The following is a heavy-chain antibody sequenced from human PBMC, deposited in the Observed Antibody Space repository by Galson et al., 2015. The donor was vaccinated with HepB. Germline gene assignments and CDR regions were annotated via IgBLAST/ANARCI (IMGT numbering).Heavy chain of an antibody. CDR3: ARQLRSFYGMDV. CDR2: INPSDGST. V-gene: IGHV1-46*01. Sequence: SVKVSCKASGYTFTSYYMHWVRQAPGQGLEWMGIINPSDGSTSYAQKFQGRVTMTRDTSTSTVYMELSSLRSEDTAVYYCARQLRSFYGMDVWGQGTTVTVSS. D-gene: IGHD5-24*01. J-gene: IGHJ6*02. CDR1: GYTFTSYY.